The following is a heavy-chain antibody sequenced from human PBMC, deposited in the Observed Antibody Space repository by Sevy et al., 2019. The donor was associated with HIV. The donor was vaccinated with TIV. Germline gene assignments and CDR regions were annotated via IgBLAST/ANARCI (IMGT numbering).Heavy chain of an antibody. J-gene: IGHJ4*02. CDR2: MLGTGGDT. CDR1: GFTFSSYA. D-gene: IGHD3-3*01. CDR3: AKRGAVPIFGVFTPFDS. Sequence: GGSLRLSCAASGFTFSSYAMSWVRQAPGKGLEWVSAMLGTGGDTYYADSVKGRFTISRDNSKNTLYLQMNNLRAEDTAVYYCAKRGAVPIFGVFTPFDSWGQGTLVTVSS. V-gene: IGHV3-23*01.